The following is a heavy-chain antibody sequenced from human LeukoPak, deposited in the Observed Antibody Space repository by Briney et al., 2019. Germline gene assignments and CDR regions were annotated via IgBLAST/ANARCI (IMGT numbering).Heavy chain of an antibody. CDR1: GGTFSSYA. V-gene: IGHV1-69*13. J-gene: IGHJ4*02. Sequence: ASVKVSCKASGGTFSSYAISWVRQAPGQGLEWMGGIIPIFGTANYAQKFQGRVTITADESTSTAYMELSSLRSEDTAVYYCARGGYSYGLDDYWGQGTLVTVSS. CDR2: IIPIFGTA. D-gene: IGHD5-18*01. CDR3: ARGGYSYGLDDY.